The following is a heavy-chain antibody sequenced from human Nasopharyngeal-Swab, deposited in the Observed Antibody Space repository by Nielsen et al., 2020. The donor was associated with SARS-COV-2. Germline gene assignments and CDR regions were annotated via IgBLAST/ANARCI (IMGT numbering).Heavy chain of an antibody. CDR3: AREVPYSGHDDAFDI. J-gene: IGHJ3*02. V-gene: IGHV3-48*03. Sequence: GGSLRLSCAASGLGFSNYEMNWVRQAPGKGLEWISYISTTTATIYYADSAKGRFTISRGNAKNSLYLQMNSLRAEDTAVYYCAREVPYSGHDDAFDIWGQGTMVTVSA. CDR2: ISTTTATI. D-gene: IGHD5-12*01. CDR1: GLGFSNYE.